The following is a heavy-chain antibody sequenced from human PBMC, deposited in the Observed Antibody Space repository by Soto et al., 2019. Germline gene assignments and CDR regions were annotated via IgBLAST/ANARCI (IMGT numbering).Heavy chain of an antibody. CDR2: IIPIFGTA. V-gene: IGHV1-69*13. D-gene: IGHD2-15*01. J-gene: IGHJ6*02. Sequence: SVKVSCKASGGTFSSHAISWVRQAPGQGLEWMGGIIPIFGTANYAQKFQGRVTITADESTSTAYMELSSLRSEDTAVYYCARGEYCSGGSCYMYYYYGMDVWGQGTTVTVSS. CDR1: GGTFSSHA. CDR3: ARGEYCSGGSCYMYYYYGMDV.